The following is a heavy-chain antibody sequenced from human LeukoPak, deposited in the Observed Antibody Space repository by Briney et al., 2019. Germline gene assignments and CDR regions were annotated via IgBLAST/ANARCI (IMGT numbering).Heavy chain of an antibody. J-gene: IGHJ4*02. Sequence: PGGSLRLSCAASGFTFSSYSMNLVRQAPGKGLEWVSSISSSSSYIYYADSVKCRFTISRDNAKNSLYLQMNSLRAEDTAVYYCASPGRRYFDWLFHFDYWGQGTLVTVSS. CDR2: ISSSSSYI. V-gene: IGHV3-21*01. CDR1: GFTFSSYS. CDR3: ASPGRRYFDWLFHFDY. D-gene: IGHD3-9*01.